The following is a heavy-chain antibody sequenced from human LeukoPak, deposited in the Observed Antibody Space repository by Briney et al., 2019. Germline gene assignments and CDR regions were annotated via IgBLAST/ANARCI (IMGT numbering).Heavy chain of an antibody. D-gene: IGHD6-13*01. J-gene: IGHJ6*03. CDR2: INPNSGGT. CDR1: GYTFTCYY. V-gene: IGHV1-2*02. CDR3: ARVVSSSWPHYYYYYYMDV. Sequence: ASVKVSFKASGYTFTCYYMHWVRQPPGQGLEWMGCINPNSGGTNYAQKFQGRVTMTRDTSISTAYMELSRLRSDDTAVYYCARVVSSSWPHYYYYYYMDVWGKGTTVTVSS.